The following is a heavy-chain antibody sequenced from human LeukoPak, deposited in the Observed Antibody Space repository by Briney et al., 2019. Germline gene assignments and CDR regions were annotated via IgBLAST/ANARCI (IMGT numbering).Heavy chain of an antibody. Sequence: GGSLRLSCAASGFSFTDSAVSWVRHSPGEGLRWVSSISDTGGRTYYADSVKGRLAITRDNSRNTVTLQMNSLTPGDTARYYCAKGGQDFDFWRFDLWGQGILVTVSS. J-gene: IGHJ5*02. CDR3: AKGGQDFDFWRFDL. D-gene: IGHD3-3*01. CDR1: GFSFTDSA. CDR2: ISDTGGRT. V-gene: IGHV3-23*01.